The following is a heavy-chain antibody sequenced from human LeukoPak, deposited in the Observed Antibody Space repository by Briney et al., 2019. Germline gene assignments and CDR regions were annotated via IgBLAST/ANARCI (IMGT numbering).Heavy chain of an antibody. CDR2: ISAYNGNT. J-gene: IGHJ6*02. Sequence: ASVTVSCTASGYTFTSYGISWVRQAPGQGLEWMGWISAYNGNTNYAQKLQGRVTMTTDTSTSTAYMELRSLRSDDTAVYYCARMGYYYYYGMDVWGQGTTVTVSS. CDR1: GYTFTSYG. V-gene: IGHV1-18*01. CDR3: ARMGYYYYYGMDV.